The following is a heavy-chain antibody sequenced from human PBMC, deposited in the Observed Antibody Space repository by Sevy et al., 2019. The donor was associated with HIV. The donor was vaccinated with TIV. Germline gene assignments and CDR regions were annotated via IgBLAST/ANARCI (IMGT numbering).Heavy chain of an antibody. J-gene: IGHJ4*02. V-gene: IGHV5-51*01. Sequence: GESLKISCKGSGYTFTNYWIGWERQMPGKGLEWMGIIYPGDSDTRYSPSFQGQVTISADKSISTAYLQWSSLKASDTAMYYCARYPIVVVPAAEYYFDYWGQGTLVTVSS. D-gene: IGHD2-2*01. CDR1: GYTFTNYW. CDR3: ARYPIVVVPAAEYYFDY. CDR2: IYPGDSDT.